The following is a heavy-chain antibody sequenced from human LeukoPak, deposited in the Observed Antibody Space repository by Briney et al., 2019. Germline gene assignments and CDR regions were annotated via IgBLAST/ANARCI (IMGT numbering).Heavy chain of an antibody. D-gene: IGHD2-15*01. CDR3: ARGYCSVGTCSAIGVFDY. CDR1: GGSISSSSYY. J-gene: IGHJ4*02. Sequence: SQSLSLTSTVSGGSISSSSYYWGWIRQPPGKGLEWIGSIYYSGSTYYNPSLKSRVTISVDTSKNQFSLKLSSVTAADTAVYYCARGYCSVGTCSAIGVFDYWGQGTLVTVSS. V-gene: IGHV4-39*01. CDR2: IYYSGST.